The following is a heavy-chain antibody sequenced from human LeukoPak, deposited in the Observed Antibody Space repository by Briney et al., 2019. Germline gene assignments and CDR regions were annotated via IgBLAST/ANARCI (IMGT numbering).Heavy chain of an antibody. CDR2: ISGSGGST. CDR1: GFTFSSYA. D-gene: IGHD5-12*01. CDR3: AKGIGPIGVATMLFDY. V-gene: IGHV3-23*01. Sequence: GGSLRLSCAASGFTFSSYAMSWVRQAPGKGLEWVSAISGSGGSTYYADSVKGRFTISRDNSKNTLYLQMNSLRAEDTAVYYCAKGIGPIGVATMLFDYWGQGTLVTVSS. J-gene: IGHJ4*02.